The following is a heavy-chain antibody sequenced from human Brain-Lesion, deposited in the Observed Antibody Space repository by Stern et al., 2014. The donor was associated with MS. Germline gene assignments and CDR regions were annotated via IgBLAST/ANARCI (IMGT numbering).Heavy chain of an antibody. Sequence: VQLLESGGDLVQPGRSLRLSCAAFGFTFDDYAMHWVRQAPGKGLEWVAGISWTSGTIGYADSVKGRFTTSRDNAYSSLYLQMNSLRPEDTALYYCARDITGSSAYFAYWGQGTLVTVSS. J-gene: IGHJ4*02. CDR2: ISWTSGTI. CDR1: GFTFDDYA. CDR3: ARDITGSSAYFAY. V-gene: IGHV3-9*01. D-gene: IGHD1-14*01.